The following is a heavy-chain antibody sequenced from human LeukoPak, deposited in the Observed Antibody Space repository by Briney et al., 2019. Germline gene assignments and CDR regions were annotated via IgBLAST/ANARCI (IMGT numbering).Heavy chain of an antibody. J-gene: IGHJ4*02. CDR2: IYYSGST. D-gene: IGHD3-16*02. Sequence: SETLSLTCTVSGGSISSSSYYWGWIRQPPGKGLEWIGSIYYSGSTYYNPSLKSRVTISVDTSKNQFSLKLSSVTAADTAVYYCARHSRYYDYVWGSYRYTRDPYYFDYWGQGTLVTVSS. CDR1: GGSISSSSYY. V-gene: IGHV4-39*01. CDR3: ARHSRYYDYVWGSYRYTRDPYYFDY.